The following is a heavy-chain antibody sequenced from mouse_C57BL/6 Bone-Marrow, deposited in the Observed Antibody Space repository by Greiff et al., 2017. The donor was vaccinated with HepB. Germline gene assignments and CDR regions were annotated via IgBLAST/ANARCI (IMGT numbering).Heavy chain of an antibody. J-gene: IGHJ1*03. CDR2: IDPSDSYT. CDR1: GYTFTSYW. CDR3: ARRPYYYGSYWYFDV. D-gene: IGHD1-1*01. Sequence: QVQLQQPGAELVKPGASVKLSCKASGYTFTSYWMQWVKQRPGQGLEWIGEIDPSDSYTNYNQKFKGKATLTVDTSSSTAYMQLSSLTSEDSAVYYCARRPYYYGSYWYFDVWGTGTTVTVSS. V-gene: IGHV1-50*01.